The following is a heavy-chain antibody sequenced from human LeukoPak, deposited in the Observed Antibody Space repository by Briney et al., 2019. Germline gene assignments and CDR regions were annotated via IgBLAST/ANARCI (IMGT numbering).Heavy chain of an antibody. D-gene: IGHD2-8*01. CDR2: IIPIFGTA. CDR1: GYTFTSYG. V-gene: IGHV1-69*05. J-gene: IGHJ5*02. CDR3: ARGQGVPRGWFDP. Sequence: GASVKVSCKASGYTFTSYGISWVRQAPGQGLEWMGGIIPIFGTANYAQKFQGRVTITTDESTSTAYMELSSLRSEDTAVYYCARGQGVPRGWFDPWGQGTLVTVSS.